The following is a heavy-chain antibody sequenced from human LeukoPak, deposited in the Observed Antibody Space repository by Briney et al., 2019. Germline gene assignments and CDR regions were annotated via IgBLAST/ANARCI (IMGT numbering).Heavy chain of an antibody. CDR2: ISGGGETT. D-gene: IGHD3-9*01. CDR1: GFDFGGACG. CDR3: ARPPSDNLLTGSLYYFDN. Sequence: PGGSLRLSCATSGFDFGGACGMGWVRQAPEKGLEWVSTISGGGETTHYADSVKGRLTISRDNARNTLYLQIDRLRPEDTAIYYCARPPSDNLLTGSLYYFDNWGQGTLVTVSS. V-gene: IGHV3-23*01. J-gene: IGHJ4*02.